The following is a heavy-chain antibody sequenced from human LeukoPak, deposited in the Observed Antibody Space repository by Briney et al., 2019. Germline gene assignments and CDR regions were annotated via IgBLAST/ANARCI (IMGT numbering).Heavy chain of an antibody. D-gene: IGHD6-6*01. Sequence: GESLKISCKGSGYSFTSYWIGWVRQMPGKGLEWMGIIYPGGSDTRYSPSFQGQVTISADKSISTAYLQWSSLKASDTAMYYCARHHRPLYSSSYYFDYWGQGTLVTVSS. J-gene: IGHJ4*02. CDR2: IYPGGSDT. CDR1: GYSFTSYW. V-gene: IGHV5-51*01. CDR3: ARHHRPLYSSSYYFDY.